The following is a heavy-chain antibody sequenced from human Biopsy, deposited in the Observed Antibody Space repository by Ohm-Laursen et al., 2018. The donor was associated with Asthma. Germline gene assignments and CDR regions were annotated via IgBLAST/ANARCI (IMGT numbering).Heavy chain of an antibody. J-gene: IGHJ4*02. Sequence: SLRLSCAASGFTFSSYGMHWVRQAPGKGLEWVAVISYDGSNKYYADSVKGRFTISRDNSKNTLYLQMNSLRAGDTAVYYCASQSSGPDFWSGYYYFDHWGQGTLVTVSS. CDR2: ISYDGSNK. D-gene: IGHD3-3*01. CDR1: GFTFSSYG. CDR3: ASQSSGPDFWSGYYYFDH. V-gene: IGHV3-30*03.